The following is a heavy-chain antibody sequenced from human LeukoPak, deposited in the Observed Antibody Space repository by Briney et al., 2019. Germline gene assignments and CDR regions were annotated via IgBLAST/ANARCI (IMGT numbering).Heavy chain of an antibody. Sequence: SETLSLTCAVYGGSFSGYYWSWIRQPPGKGLEWIGEINHSGSTNYNPSLKSRVTISVDTSKNQFSLKLSSVTAADTAVYYCARGGIVVVPAAPPYGMDVWGQGTTVIVS. CDR1: GGSFSGYY. J-gene: IGHJ6*02. CDR2: INHSGST. D-gene: IGHD2-2*01. V-gene: IGHV4-34*01. CDR3: ARGGIVVVPAAPPYGMDV.